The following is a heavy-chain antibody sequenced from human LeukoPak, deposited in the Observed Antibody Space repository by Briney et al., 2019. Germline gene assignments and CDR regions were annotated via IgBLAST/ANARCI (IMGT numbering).Heavy chain of an antibody. CDR3: ATSPIEGYFDWLSVGPYD. CDR1: GYTLTELS. CDR2: FDPEDGET. D-gene: IGHD3-9*01. V-gene: IGHV1-24*01. J-gene: IGHJ4*02. Sequence: ASVKVSCKVSGYTLTELSMHWVRQAPGKGLEWMGGFDPEDGETIYAQKFQGRVTMTEDTSTDTAYLELTILRPEDTAVYYCATSPIEGYFDWLSVGPYDWGQGTLVTVSS.